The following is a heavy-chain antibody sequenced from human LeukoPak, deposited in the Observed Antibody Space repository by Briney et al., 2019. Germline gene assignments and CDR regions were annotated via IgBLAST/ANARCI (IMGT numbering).Heavy chain of an antibody. V-gene: IGHV1-69*04. J-gene: IGHJ4*02. D-gene: IGHD3-10*01. CDR2: IIPILGKA. Sequence: SVKVSRQCSVGTFSSYPLSWLPQAPGQGLAWMGRIIPILGKASYKQKFQGRVSVTADKSTRTAYMELSSLRSEDTAVYYCARDLGYGGFGELTSEDYWGQGTLVTVSS. CDR1: VGTFSSYP. CDR3: ARDLGYGGFGELTSEDY.